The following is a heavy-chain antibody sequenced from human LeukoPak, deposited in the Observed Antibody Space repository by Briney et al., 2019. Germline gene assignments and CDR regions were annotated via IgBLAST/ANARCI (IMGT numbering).Heavy chain of an antibody. Sequence: GASVKVSCEASGYTFTGYYMHWGRQAPGQGLGWRGWINPNSGGTNYAQKFQGRVTMTRDTSISTAYMELSRLRSDDTAVYYCARGIQTMDYWGQETLVTVSS. V-gene: IGHV1-2*02. CDR2: INPNSGGT. CDR3: ARGIQTMDY. CDR1: GYTFTGYY. D-gene: IGHD5-18*01. J-gene: IGHJ4*02.